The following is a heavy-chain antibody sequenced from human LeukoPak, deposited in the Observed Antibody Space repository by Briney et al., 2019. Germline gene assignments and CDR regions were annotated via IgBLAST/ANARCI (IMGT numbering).Heavy chain of an antibody. Sequence: PSETPSLTCTVSGYSISSGYYWGWNRQPPGKGLEWIGSIYHSGSTYYNPSLKSRVTISVDTSKNQFSLKLSSVTAADTAVYYCARVIAASVRAFDIWGQGTMVTVSS. J-gene: IGHJ3*02. CDR2: IYHSGST. CDR1: GYSISSGYY. D-gene: IGHD6-13*01. V-gene: IGHV4-38-2*02. CDR3: ARVIAASVRAFDI.